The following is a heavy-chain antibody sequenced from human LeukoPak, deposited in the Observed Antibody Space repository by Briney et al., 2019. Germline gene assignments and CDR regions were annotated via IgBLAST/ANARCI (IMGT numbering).Heavy chain of an antibody. J-gene: IGHJ4*02. D-gene: IGHD7-27*01. V-gene: IGHV4-34*01. CDR2: INHSGST. Sequence: SETLSLTCAVYGGSFSGYYWSWIRQPPGKGLEWIGEINHSGSTNYNPSLKSRVTISVDTSKNQFSLKLSSVTAADTAVYYCARAFNRGGMAGYWGQGTLVTVSS. CDR3: ARAFNRGGMAGY. CDR1: GGSFSGYY.